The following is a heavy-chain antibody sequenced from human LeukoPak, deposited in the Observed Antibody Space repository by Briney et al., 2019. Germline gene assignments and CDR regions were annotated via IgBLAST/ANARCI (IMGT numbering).Heavy chain of an antibody. CDR1: GFTFSSYG. Sequence: GGSLRLSCAASGFTFSSYGMNWVRQAPGKGLEWVSGIVPSGGTTYYADSVKGRFTVSRDNPKNTLYLQMNSLRAEDTAVYYCAKDQSVYFDYWGQGTLVTVSS. CDR2: IVPSGGTT. CDR3: AKDQSVYFDY. J-gene: IGHJ4*02. V-gene: IGHV3-23*01.